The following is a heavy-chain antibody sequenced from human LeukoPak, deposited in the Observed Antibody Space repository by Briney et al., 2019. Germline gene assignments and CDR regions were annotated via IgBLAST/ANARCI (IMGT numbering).Heavy chain of an antibody. D-gene: IGHD3-10*01. Sequence: GGSLRLSCAASGFTFDNYAMTWVRQGPGKGLEWIATISGSGDSTYYADSVRGRFTISRDNSKNTLYLQMNSLRAEDTAVYYCARDEPYYYGSGSYSAHDYWGQGTLVTVSS. V-gene: IGHV3-23*01. CDR1: GFTFDNYA. J-gene: IGHJ4*02. CDR2: ISGSGDST. CDR3: ARDEPYYYGSGSYSAHDY.